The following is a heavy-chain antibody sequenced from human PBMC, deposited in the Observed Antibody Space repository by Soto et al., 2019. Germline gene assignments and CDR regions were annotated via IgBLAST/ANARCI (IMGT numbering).Heavy chain of an antibody. Sequence: ASVKVSCKASGYTFTSYGISWVRQAPGQGLEWMGWISAYNGNTNYAQKLQGRVTMTTDTSTSTAYMELRSLRSDDTAVYYCARDNLGRFYDSSGDNLSIGYSGQGTLVTVSS. J-gene: IGHJ4*02. CDR1: GYTFTSYG. CDR3: ARDNLGRFYDSSGDNLSIGY. D-gene: IGHD3-22*01. V-gene: IGHV1-18*01. CDR2: ISAYNGNT.